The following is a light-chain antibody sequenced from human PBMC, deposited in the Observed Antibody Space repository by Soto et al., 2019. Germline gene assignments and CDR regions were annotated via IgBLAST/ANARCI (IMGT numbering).Light chain of an antibody. CDR3: QQRQYWPPIT. Sequence: EIVLTQSPATLSSSPGERATLSCRTSLSVSSYLAWYQQKPGQAPRLLIYDASNRATGIPARFTGSGSGTDFNLTISTLEPEDFAVYYCQQRQYWPPITFGQGTRLEIK. CDR1: LSVSSY. V-gene: IGKV3-11*01. J-gene: IGKJ5*01. CDR2: DAS.